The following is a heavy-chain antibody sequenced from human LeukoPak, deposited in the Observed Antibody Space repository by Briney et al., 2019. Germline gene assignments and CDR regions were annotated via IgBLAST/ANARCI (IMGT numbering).Heavy chain of an antibody. CDR2: ISSNGGST. Sequence: GGSLRLSCSASGFTFSSYAMHWVRQAPGKGLEYVSAISSNGGSTYYADSVRGRFTISRDNSKNTLYVHMNSLRAEDTAIYYCAKDLVDYGNDGPGAFHIWGQGTMVTVSS. CDR3: AKDLVDYGNDGPGAFHI. D-gene: IGHD4-11*01. CDR1: GFTFSSYA. V-gene: IGHV3-64*04. J-gene: IGHJ3*02.